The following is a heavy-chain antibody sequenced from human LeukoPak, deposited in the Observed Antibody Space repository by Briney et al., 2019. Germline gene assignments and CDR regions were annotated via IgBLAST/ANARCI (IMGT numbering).Heavy chain of an antibody. V-gene: IGHV3-30*04. CDR2: ISYDGSNK. J-gene: IGHJ4*02. CDR1: GFTFSSYA. Sequence: GGSLRLSCAASGFTFSSYAMHWVRQAPGKGLEWVAVISYDGSNKYYADSVKGRFTISRDNSKNTLYLQMNSLRAEDTAVYYCLCSTSRDNDYWGQGTLVTVSS. D-gene: IGHD2-2*01. CDR3: LCSTSRDNDY.